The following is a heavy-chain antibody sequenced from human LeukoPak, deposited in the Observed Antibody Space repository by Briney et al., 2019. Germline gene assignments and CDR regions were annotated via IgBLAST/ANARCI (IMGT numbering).Heavy chain of an antibody. CDR2: IYYSGST. V-gene: IGHV4-39*01. CDR1: GGSISSSSYY. D-gene: IGHD3-3*01. Sequence: SETLSLTCTVSGGSISSSSYYWGWIRQPPGKGLEWIGSIYYSGSTYYNPSLRSRATISVDTSKNQFSLTLSSVTAADTAVYYCARHHNSYDFWSGLDYWGQGTLVTVSS. J-gene: IGHJ4*02. CDR3: ARHHNSYDFWSGLDY.